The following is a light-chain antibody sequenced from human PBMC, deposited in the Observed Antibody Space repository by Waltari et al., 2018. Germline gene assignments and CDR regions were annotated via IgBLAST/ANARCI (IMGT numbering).Light chain of an antibody. CDR2: NNN. J-gene: IGLJ3*02. CDR3: AVWDERVRGRV. Sequence: QSVLTQPPSASGTPGQRVTISCSGSTSNIGATLVYWYQQLPGTAPKLLIYNNNQRPAWGPDRCAGSKAGTAASLAISGLRSEDEAEYYCAVWDERVRGRVFGGGTKLTVL. CDR1: TSNIGATL. V-gene: IGLV1-47*02.